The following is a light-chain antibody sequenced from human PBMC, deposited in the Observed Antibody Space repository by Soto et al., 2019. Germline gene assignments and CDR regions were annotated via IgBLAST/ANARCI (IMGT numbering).Light chain of an antibody. CDR2: EVT. Sequence: QSALTQPPSASGSRGESVTISCTGTSSDVGDSEFVSWYQQNPGKAPKVLIYEVTKRASGVPDRFSGSKSGNTASLTVSGLQAEDEADYYCSSYIDSNNYVFGTGTKLTVL. CDR3: SSYIDSNNYV. CDR1: SSDVGDSEF. J-gene: IGLJ1*01. V-gene: IGLV2-8*01.